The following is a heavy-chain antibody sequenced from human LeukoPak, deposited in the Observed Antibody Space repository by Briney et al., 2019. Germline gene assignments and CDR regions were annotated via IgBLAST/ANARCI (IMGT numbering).Heavy chain of an antibody. CDR2: ISYDGSNK. V-gene: IGHV3-30*14. Sequence: GGSLRLSCAASGFTFSSYAMHWVRQAPGKGLEWVAVISYDGSNKYYADSVKGRFTISRDNSKNTLYLQMNSLRAEDTAVYYCARGAGYNYPYYFDYWGQGTLVTVSS. J-gene: IGHJ4*02. CDR3: ARGAGYNYPYYFDY. D-gene: IGHD5-24*01. CDR1: GFTFSSYA.